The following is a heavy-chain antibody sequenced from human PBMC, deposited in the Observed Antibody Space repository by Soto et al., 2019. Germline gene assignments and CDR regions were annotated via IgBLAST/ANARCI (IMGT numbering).Heavy chain of an antibody. CDR2: IYATGTT. V-gene: IGHV4-4*07. CDR1: GASISGFY. Sequence: QVQLQESGPGLVKPSETLSLTCTVSGASISGFYWSWIRKSAGKGLEWIGRIYATGTTDYNPSLKSRVMMSVDTSKKQFSLELRSVTAADTAVYYCVRDGTKTLRDWFDPWGQEISVTVSS. D-gene: IGHD1-1*01. J-gene: IGHJ5*02. CDR3: VRDGTKTLRDWFDP.